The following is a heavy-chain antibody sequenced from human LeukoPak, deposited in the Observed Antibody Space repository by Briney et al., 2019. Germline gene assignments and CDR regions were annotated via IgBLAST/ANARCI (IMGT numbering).Heavy chain of an antibody. J-gene: IGHJ6*03. D-gene: IGHD5-18*01. Sequence: PGGSLRLSCAASGFTFSSYAMHWVRQAPGKGLEWVAVMSYDGSNKYYADSVKGRFTISRDNSKNTLYLQMNSLRAEDTAVYYCASDRGYSYDYYMGVWGKGTTVTVSS. V-gene: IGHV3-30*04. CDR3: ASDRGYSYDYYMGV. CDR1: GFTFSSYA. CDR2: MSYDGSNK.